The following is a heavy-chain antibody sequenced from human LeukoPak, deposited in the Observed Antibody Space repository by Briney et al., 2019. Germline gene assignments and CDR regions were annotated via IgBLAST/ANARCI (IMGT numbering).Heavy chain of an antibody. CDR1: GFTFSSYW. V-gene: IGHV3-7*01. CDR3: ARLLYDFWSGYYDPLGY. J-gene: IGHJ4*02. Sequence: PGGSLRLSCAASGFTFSSYWMSWVRQAPGKGLEWVANIKQDGSEKYYVDSVKGRFTISRDNAKNSLYLQMNSLRAEDTAVYYCARLLYDFWSGYYDPLGYWGQGTLVTVSS. CDR2: IKQDGSEK. D-gene: IGHD3-3*01.